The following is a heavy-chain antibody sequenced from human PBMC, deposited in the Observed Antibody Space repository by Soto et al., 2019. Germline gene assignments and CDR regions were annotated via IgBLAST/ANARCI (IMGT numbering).Heavy chain of an antibody. CDR2: IYFTGSA. V-gene: IGHV4-61*01. J-gene: IGHJ5*02. Sequence: LSLTCTVSGGAVSSGTYYWSWIRQPPGKGLEWIGHIYFTGSANYNPSLKSRVTMSLDTSRNQFSLKLSSVTAADTAVYYCTRGPPRVQWFDPWGLGTLVTVSS. CDR1: GGAVSSGTYY. CDR3: TRGPPRVQWFDP.